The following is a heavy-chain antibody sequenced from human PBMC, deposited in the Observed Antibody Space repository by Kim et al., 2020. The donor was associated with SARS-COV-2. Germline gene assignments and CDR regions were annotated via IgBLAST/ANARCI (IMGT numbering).Heavy chain of an antibody. CDR1: GGTFSSYA. Sequence: SVKVSCKASGGTFSSYAISWVRQAPGQGLEWMGGIIPIFGTANYAQKFQGRVTITADESTSTAYMELSSLRSEDTAVYYCASLPYGSGSPYDDAFDIWGQGTMVTVSS. CDR3: ASLPYGSGSPYDDAFDI. V-gene: IGHV1-69*13. J-gene: IGHJ3*02. CDR2: IIPIFGTA. D-gene: IGHD3-10*01.